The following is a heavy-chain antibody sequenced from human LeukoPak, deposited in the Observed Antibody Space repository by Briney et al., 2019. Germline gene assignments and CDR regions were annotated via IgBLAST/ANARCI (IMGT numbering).Heavy chain of an antibody. CDR2: IWYDGSNK. J-gene: IGHJ5*02. D-gene: IGHD3-3*01. CDR3: ARGGYYDSPSRGWFDP. CDR1: GFTSGIYA. Sequence: GGSLRLSCAASGFTSGIYAVSWVRQAPGKGLEWVAVIWYDGSNKYYADSVKGRFTISRDNSKNTLYLQMNSLRAEDTAVYYCARGGYYDSPSRGWFDPWGQGTLVTVSS. V-gene: IGHV3-33*08.